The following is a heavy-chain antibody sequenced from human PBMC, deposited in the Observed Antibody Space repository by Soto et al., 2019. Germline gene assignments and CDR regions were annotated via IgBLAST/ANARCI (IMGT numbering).Heavy chain of an antibody. V-gene: IGHV3-30*18. CDR3: AKDPALGNWNYVGLDY. CDR2: ISYDGSNK. D-gene: IGHD1-7*01. Sequence: GGSLRLSCAASGFTFSSYGMHWVRQAPGKGLEWVAVISYDGSNKYYADSVKGRFTISRDNSKNTLYLQMNSLRAEDTAVYYCAKDPALGNWNYVGLDYWGQGTLVTVSS. CDR1: GFTFSSYG. J-gene: IGHJ4*02.